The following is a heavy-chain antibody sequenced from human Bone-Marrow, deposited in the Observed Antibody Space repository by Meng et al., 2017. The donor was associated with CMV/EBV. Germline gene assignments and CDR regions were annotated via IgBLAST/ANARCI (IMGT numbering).Heavy chain of an antibody. D-gene: IGHD6-19*01. CDR1: GFTVSSNE. J-gene: IGHJ6*02. CDR2: ISGGST. V-gene: IGHV3-38-3*01. CDR3: ARDNKALDGSGWYVQYYYGIDV. Sequence: GGSLRLSCAASGFTVSSNEMSWVRQAPGKGLEWVSSISGGSTYYADSRKGRFTISRDNSKNTLHLQMNSLRAEDTAVYYCARDNKALDGSGWYVQYYYGIDVWGQGTTVTVSS.